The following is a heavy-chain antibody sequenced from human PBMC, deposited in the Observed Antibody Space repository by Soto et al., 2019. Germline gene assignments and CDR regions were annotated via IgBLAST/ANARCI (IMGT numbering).Heavy chain of an antibody. CDR1: GFTLSMSA. V-gene: IGHV3-23*01. D-gene: IGHD3-16*02. CDR3: AKDRGIIVKAGDAFDV. CDR2: ISDSGDRT. J-gene: IGHJ3*01. Sequence: GGSLRLSCASSGFTLSMSAVNWVRQAPGRGLEWVSYISDSGDRTYYADSVKGRFTISRDRSKNTVSLQMDSLRAEDTAVYYCAKDRGIIVKAGDAFDVWGQGTKVTVSS.